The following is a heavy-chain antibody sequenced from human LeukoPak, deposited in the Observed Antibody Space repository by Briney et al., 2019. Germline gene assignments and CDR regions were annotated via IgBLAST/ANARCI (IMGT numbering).Heavy chain of an antibody. V-gene: IGHV1-2*02. CDR3: ARRMNSGYDWHY. CDR1: GYTFTGYY. D-gene: IGHD5-12*01. J-gene: IGHJ4*02. CDR2: INPNSGGT. Sequence: ASVKVSCKASGYTFTGYYMHWVRQAPGQGLEWMGWINPNSGGTNYAQKFQGRVTMTRDTSISTAYMELSRLRSDDTAVYYRARRMNSGYDWHYWGQGTLVTVSS.